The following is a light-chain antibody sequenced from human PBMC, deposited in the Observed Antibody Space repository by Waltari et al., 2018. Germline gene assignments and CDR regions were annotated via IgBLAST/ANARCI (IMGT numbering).Light chain of an antibody. Sequence: QSALTQPRSVSGSPGQSVPIPCTGTSSDVGPYRYFSWYHHHPGKAPTVMIFDVSRRPSGVPDRFSGSKSGNTASLTISGLQAEDEADYYCCSYAGDAVYMFGGGTKVTVL. CDR2: DVS. CDR1: SSDVGPYRY. J-gene: IGLJ3*02. CDR3: CSYAGDAVYM. V-gene: IGLV2-11*02.